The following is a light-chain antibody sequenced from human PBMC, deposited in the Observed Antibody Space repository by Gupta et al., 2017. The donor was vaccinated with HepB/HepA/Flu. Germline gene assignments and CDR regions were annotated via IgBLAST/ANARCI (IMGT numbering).Light chain of an antibody. Sequence: QSVLTQPPSMSGTPGQTITISCSGSASNLGNNFVFWYQQFPGAAPRLIHFKDNLRPSGFGDRFSGSKSGASASLAISGLRSEDEADYYCASWDDRLSGWVFGGGTKVTVL. CDR3: ASWDDRLSGWV. CDR1: ASNLGNNF. CDR2: KDN. J-gene: IGLJ3*02. V-gene: IGLV1-47*01.